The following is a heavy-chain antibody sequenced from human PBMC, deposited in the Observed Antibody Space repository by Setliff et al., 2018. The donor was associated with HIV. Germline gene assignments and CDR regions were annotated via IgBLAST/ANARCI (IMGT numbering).Heavy chain of an antibody. D-gene: IGHD6-19*01. Sequence: SETLSLTCTVSGGSISSSSYYWGWVRQPPGKGLEWIGSMYYSGSTYYTPSLKSRSTISLDTSKNQFSLKLSSVTAADTAVYYCARGTERQWLTDYYYYGMDVWGQGTTVTVSS. CDR3: ARGTERQWLTDYYYYGMDV. CDR1: GGSISSSSYY. V-gene: IGHV4-39*07. J-gene: IGHJ6*02. CDR2: MYYSGST.